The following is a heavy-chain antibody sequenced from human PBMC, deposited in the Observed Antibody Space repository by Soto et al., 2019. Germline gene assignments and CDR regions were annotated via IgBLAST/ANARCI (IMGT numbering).Heavy chain of an antibody. J-gene: IGHJ5*02. CDR2: INAGNGNT. CDR3: ARDFYPPPPYMVRGVITWWFDP. V-gene: IGHV1-3*01. D-gene: IGHD3-10*01. CDR1: GYTFTSYA. Sequence: GASVKVSCKASGYTFTSYAMHWVRQAPGQRLEWMGWINAGNGNTKYSQKFQGRVAITRDTSASTAYMELSSLRSEDTAVYYCARDFYPPPPYMVRGVITWWFDPWGQGTLVTVSS.